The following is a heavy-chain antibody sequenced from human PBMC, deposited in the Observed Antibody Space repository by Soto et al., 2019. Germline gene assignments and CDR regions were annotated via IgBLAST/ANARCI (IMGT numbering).Heavy chain of an antibody. V-gene: IGHV3-23*01. CDR1: GFTFSSYA. J-gene: IGHJ6*02. CDR3: AKFLSYSSTGSSRWSYYYGMDV. Sequence: PGGSLRLSCAASGFTFSSYAMSWVRQAPGKGLEWVSAISGSGGSTYYADSVKGRFTISRDNSKNTLYLQMNSLRAEDTAVYYCAKFLSYSSTGSSRWSYYYGMDVWGQGTTVTVSS. D-gene: IGHD6-13*01. CDR2: ISGSGGST.